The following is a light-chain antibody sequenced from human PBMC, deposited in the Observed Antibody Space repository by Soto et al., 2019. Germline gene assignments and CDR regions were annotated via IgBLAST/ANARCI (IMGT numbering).Light chain of an antibody. V-gene: IGKV3-20*01. CDR3: QQYNNWPPVLT. J-gene: IGKJ4*01. CDR2: GAS. Sequence: EIVLTQSPGTLSLSPGERATLSCRASQSVSNNYLAWYQQKPGQAPRLLIYGASNRATGIPDRFSGSGSGTDFTLTISSLQSEDFAVYYCQQYNNWPPVLTFGGGTKVDIK. CDR1: QSVSNNY.